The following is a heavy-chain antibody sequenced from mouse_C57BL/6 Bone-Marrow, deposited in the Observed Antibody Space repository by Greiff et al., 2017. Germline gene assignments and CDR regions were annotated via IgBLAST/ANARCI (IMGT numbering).Heavy chain of an antibody. CDR1: GFNIKDYY. CDR3: AVYGSSFFAY. CDR2: VDPEDGET. J-gene: IGHJ3*01. Sequence: VQLQQSGAELVKPGASVKLSCTASGFNIKDYYMHWVKQRTEQGLEWIGRVDPEDGETKSAPTFPGKATITADTSSNTAYLQRSILTSEDSAVYYCAVYGSSFFAYWGQGTLVTVSA. V-gene: IGHV14-2*01. D-gene: IGHD1-1*01.